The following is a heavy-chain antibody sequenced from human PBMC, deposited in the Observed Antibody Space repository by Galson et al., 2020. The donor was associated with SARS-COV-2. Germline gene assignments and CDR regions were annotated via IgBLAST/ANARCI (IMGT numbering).Heavy chain of an antibody. J-gene: IGHJ6*02. D-gene: IGHD3-9*01. CDR2: ISSSSSYI. Sequence: GGSLRLSCAASGFTFSSYSMNWVRQAPGQGLEWVSSISSSSSYIYYADSVKGRFTISRDNAKNSLYLQMNSLRAEDTAVYYCARAGDEYYEILTGFTALYYYYGVDGGGQGTTITVSS. CDR1: GFTFSSYS. V-gene: IGHV3-21*01. CDR3: ARAGDEYYEILTGFTALYYYYGVDG.